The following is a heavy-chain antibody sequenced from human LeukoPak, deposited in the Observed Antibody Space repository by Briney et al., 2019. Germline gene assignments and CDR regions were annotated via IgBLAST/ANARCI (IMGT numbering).Heavy chain of an antibody. V-gene: IGHV3-48*01. J-gene: IGHJ3*02. Sequence: LPGGSLRLSCAASRFTFSNYGVNWVRQAPGKGLELVSYINSRSSTIYYADSVRGRFTISRDNAKNSLYLQMNSLKAGDTAIYYCAREVGTPQAFDIWGQGTMVTVSS. D-gene: IGHD1-26*01. CDR3: AREVGTPQAFDI. CDR1: RFTFSNYG. CDR2: INSRSSTI.